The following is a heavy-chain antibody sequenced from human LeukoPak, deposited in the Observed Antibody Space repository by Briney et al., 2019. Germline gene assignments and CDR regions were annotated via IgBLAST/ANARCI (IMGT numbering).Heavy chain of an antibody. Sequence: PGGSLRLSCAASGFTFSSYSMNWVRQAPGKGLEWVSAISGSGDSTYYADSVKGRFTISRDNSKNTLYLQMNSLRAEDTAVYYCASSYGSSITIFGVVPGYWGQGTLVTVSS. V-gene: IGHV3-23*01. D-gene: IGHD3-3*01. CDR3: ASSYGSSITIFGVVPGY. CDR2: ISGSGDST. J-gene: IGHJ4*02. CDR1: GFTFSSYS.